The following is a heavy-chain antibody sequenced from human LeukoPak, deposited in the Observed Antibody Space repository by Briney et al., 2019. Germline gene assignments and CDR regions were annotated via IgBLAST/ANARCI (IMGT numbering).Heavy chain of an antibody. J-gene: IGHJ4*02. CDR2: INPNSGGT. D-gene: IGHD3-22*01. Sequence: ASVKVSCKASGYTFTGYYMHWVRQAPGQGLEWMGWINPNSGGTNYAQKFQGRVTMTRDTPISTAYMELSRLRSDDTAVYYCARGYYDSSGYYYVDPSHSEYYFDYWGQGTLVTVSS. CDR3: ARGYYDSSGYYYVDPSHSEYYFDY. V-gene: IGHV1-2*02. CDR1: GYTFTGYY.